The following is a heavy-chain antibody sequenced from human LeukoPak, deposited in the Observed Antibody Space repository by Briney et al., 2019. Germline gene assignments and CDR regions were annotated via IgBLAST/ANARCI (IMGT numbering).Heavy chain of an antibody. CDR3: AKGGLRQQLVWARIYYFDY. J-gene: IGHJ4*02. CDR1: GFTFSSYA. V-gene: IGHV3-23*01. CDR2: ISGSGGST. D-gene: IGHD6-13*01. Sequence: PGGSLRLSCAASGFTFSSYAMSWVRQAPGKGLEWVSAISGSGGSTHYADPVKGRFTISRDNSKNTLYLQMNSLRAEDTAVYYCAKGGLRQQLVWARIYYFDYWGQGTLVTVSS.